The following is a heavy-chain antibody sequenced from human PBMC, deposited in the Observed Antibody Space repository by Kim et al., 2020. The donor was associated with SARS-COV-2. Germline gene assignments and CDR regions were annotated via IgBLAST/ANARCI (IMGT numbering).Heavy chain of an antibody. CDR2: IHVGNGDT. CDR1: GYSFTTYN. Sequence: ASVKVSCKASGYSFTTYNMHWVRQAPGQKLEWMGWIHVGNGDTRSSQRFQGRVTITSDTPATTVYMELSSLRSEDTAVYYCAREIRFDSGSYFFVYWGQGTLVTVSS. CDR3: AREIRFDSGSYFFVY. J-gene: IGHJ4*02. D-gene: IGHD3-22*01. V-gene: IGHV1-3*01.